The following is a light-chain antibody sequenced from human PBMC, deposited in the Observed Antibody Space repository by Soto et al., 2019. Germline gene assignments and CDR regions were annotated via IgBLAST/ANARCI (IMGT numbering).Light chain of an antibody. CDR1: QGIGDT. Sequence: EVVMTKSPATLSVSPGEGATLSCRASQGIGDTLAWYQHNPGQTPRLLIYDTSTRATGVPARFSGSRSGTEFTLTINSLQSEDFAVYYCQRYNNWPLTFGGGTKVESK. V-gene: IGKV3-15*01. J-gene: IGKJ4*01. CDR3: QRYNNWPLT. CDR2: DTS.